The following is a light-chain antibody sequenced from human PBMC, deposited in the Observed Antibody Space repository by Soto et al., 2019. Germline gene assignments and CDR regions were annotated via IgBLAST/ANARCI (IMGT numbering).Light chain of an antibody. CDR1: SSNIGGNS. CDR3: GSWDSSLSAYV. V-gene: IGLV1-51*01. J-gene: IGLJ1*01. Sequence: QSVMTQPPSVSAAPGQSVTISCSGSSSNIGGNSVSWYQQLPGTAPKLLIYVDDKLPSGIPVRFSGSKSGTSATLGITGFQTGDEADYYCGSWDSSLSAYVFGTGTKLTVL. CDR2: VDD.